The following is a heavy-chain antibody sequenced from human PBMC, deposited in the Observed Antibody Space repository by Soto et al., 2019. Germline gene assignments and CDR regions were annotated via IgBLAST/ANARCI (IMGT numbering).Heavy chain of an antibody. CDR3: ARSETILRYFDWLSLGAFDI. V-gene: IGHV4-31*03. D-gene: IGHD3-9*01. J-gene: IGHJ3*02. CDR1: GGSISSGGYY. CDR2: IYYNGST. Sequence: QVQLQESGPGLVKPSQTLSLTCTFSGGSISSGGYYWSWIRQHPGKGLEWIGYIYYNGSTYYNPSLKSRVTISVDTSKNQFSLKLSSVTAADTAVYYCARSETILRYFDWLSLGAFDIWGQGTMVTVSS.